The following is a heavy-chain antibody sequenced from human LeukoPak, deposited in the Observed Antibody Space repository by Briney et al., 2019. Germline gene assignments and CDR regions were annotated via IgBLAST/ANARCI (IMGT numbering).Heavy chain of an antibody. D-gene: IGHD6-19*01. Sequence: PSETLSLTCTVSGASLSSGGPYWSWIRQHPGKGLEWIGYIYYSGSTYYNPSLKSRVTISVDTSKNQFSLKLSSVTAADTAVYYCARGGSGWPPYYFDYWGQGTLVTVSS. CDR2: IYYSGST. V-gene: IGHV4-31*03. CDR3: ARGGSGWPPYYFDY. J-gene: IGHJ4*02. CDR1: GASLSSGGPY.